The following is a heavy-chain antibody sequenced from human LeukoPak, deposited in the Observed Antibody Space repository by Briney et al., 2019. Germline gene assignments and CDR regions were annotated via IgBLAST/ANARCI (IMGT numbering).Heavy chain of an antibody. D-gene: IGHD6-13*01. CDR1: GFTFDDYT. V-gene: IGHV3-43*01. J-gene: IGHJ4*02. CDR2: ISWDGGST. Sequence: GGSLRLSCAASGFTFDDYTMHWVRQAPGKGLEWVSLISWDGGSTYYADSVRGRFTISRDNSKNSLYLQMNSLRTEDTALYYCAKGGASSSWSPLDYWGQGTLVTVSS. CDR3: AKGGASSSWSPLDY.